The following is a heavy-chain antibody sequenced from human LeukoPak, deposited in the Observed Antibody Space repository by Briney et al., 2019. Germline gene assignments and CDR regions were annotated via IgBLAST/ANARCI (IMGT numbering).Heavy chain of an antibody. D-gene: IGHD3-16*02. V-gene: IGHV3-23*01. Sequence: GGSLRLSCAASGFTFSSYGMTWVRQAPGKGLEWVSSISTSVDRTSYADSVKGRFTISRDNSKNTLYLQMNSLGAEDTAIYLCAKGYHFDYWGQGTLVTVSS. CDR2: ISTSVDRT. CDR3: AKGYHFDY. J-gene: IGHJ4*02. CDR1: GFTFSSYG.